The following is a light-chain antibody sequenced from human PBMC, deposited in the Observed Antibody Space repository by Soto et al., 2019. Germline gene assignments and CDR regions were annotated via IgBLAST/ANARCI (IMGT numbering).Light chain of an antibody. CDR3: QHYNSYSEA. CDR1: QSISTW. V-gene: IGKV1-5*03. CDR2: KAS. Sequence: IHMTRSSYTLSASVGGSVIITLSASQSISTWLAWYRQKPGKAPKLLIYKASTLKSGVPSRFSGSGSGTEFTLTISSLQPDDCATYYCQHYNSYSEAFGQGTKVDIK. J-gene: IGKJ1*01.